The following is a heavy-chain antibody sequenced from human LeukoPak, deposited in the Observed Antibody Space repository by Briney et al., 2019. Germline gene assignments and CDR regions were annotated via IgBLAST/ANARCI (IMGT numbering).Heavy chain of an antibody. CDR1: GFTFSGYS. V-gene: IGHV3-30-3*01. CDR2: ISYGGNNK. J-gene: IGHJ5*02. CDR3: ARDRGIRYFEINWFDP. Sequence: PGGSLRLSCAASGFTFSGYSMHWVRQAPGKGLEWVALISYGGNNKYYADSVKGRFTISRDNSKNTLYLQMNSLRAEDTAVYYCARDRGIRYFEINWFDPWGQGTLVTVSS. D-gene: IGHD3-9*01.